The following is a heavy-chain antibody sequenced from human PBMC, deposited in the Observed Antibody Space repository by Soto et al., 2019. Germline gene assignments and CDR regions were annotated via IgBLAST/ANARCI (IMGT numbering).Heavy chain of an antibody. CDR1: GFTFRSYA. CDR3: VKDKSMQFLEWLTYNYYYYGMDV. CDR2: ISGSGGST. Sequence: EEQLLESGGGLIQPGGSLRLSCAASGFTFRSYAVSWVRQAPGKGLEWVSGISGSGGSTYYADSVKGRFTISRDNSKNTLYLQMNSLRAEDTAIYYCVKDKSMQFLEWLTYNYYYYGMDVWGQGTTVTVSS. J-gene: IGHJ6*02. V-gene: IGHV3-23*01. D-gene: IGHD3-3*01.